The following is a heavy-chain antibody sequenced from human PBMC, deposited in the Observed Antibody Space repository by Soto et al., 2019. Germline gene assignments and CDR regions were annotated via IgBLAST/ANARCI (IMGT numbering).Heavy chain of an antibody. CDR3: IGYCRTTSCYASYFDY. CDR2: IRSKANSYAT. Sequence: GSLRLSCAASGFTFSGSAMHWVRQAAGKGLEWVGRIRSKANSYATAYGASVKGRFTISRDDSKNTAYLQMNSLKTEDTAVYYCIGYCRTTSCYASYFDYWGQGTVVTVSS. CDR1: GFTFSGSA. J-gene: IGHJ4*02. V-gene: IGHV3-73*01. D-gene: IGHD2-2*03.